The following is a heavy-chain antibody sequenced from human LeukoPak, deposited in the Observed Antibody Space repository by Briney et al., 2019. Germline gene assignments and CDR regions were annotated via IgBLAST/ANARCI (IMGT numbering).Heavy chain of an antibody. CDR1: GGSFSGYY. CDR2: INHSGST. CDR3: ARVAARPRNWFDP. J-gene: IGHJ5*02. V-gene: IGHV4-34*01. Sequence: KPSETLSLTCAVYGGSFSGYYWGWIRQPPGKGLEWIGEINHSGSTNYNPSLKSRVTISVDTSKNQFSLKLSSVTAADTAVYYCARVAARPRNWFDPWGQGTLVTVSS. D-gene: IGHD6-6*01.